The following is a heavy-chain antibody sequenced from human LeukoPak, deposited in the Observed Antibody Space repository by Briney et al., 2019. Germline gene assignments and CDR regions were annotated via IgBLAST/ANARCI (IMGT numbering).Heavy chain of an antibody. Sequence: GGSLRLSCAASGFTFSSYAMSWVRQAPGKGLEWVSTISGSGDSTYYGDSVKGRFTISSANSKNTLFLQLNSLRAEDTAVYYCARDEPDYYDSNGRPHANFDYWGQGTLVTVSS. V-gene: IGHV3-23*01. CDR2: ISGSGDST. D-gene: IGHD3-22*01. J-gene: IGHJ4*02. CDR1: GFTFSSYA. CDR3: ARDEPDYYDSNGRPHANFDY.